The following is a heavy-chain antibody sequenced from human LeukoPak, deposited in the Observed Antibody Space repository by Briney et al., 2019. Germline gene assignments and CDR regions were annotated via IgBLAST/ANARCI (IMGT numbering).Heavy chain of an antibody. CDR2: SDISRST. CDR1: TGSISSGRYY. V-gene: IGHV4-61*02. D-gene: IGHD1-7*01. CDR3: ARGKQELTILDY. Sequence: SQTLSLTCAVSTGSISSGRYYWSWIRQPAGKGLEWIGRSDISRSTYYNPSLKSRVTISVDKSKNQFSLKLNSVTAADTAVYYCARGKQELTILDYWGQGTLVTVSS. J-gene: IGHJ4*02.